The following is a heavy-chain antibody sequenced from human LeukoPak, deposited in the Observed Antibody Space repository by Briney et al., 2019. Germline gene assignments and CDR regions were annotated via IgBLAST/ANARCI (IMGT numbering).Heavy chain of an antibody. J-gene: IGHJ4*02. CDR2: IGTAGDT. CDR3: ARADGTKPRRLVSAPPDY. D-gene: IGHD1-7*01. Sequence: PGRSQRLSCAASGFTFSSYDKHWVREATGKSLEWVSAIGTAGDTYYPGSVKGRFTISRENAKNSLYLQMNSLRAGDTAVYYCARADGTKPRRLVSAPPDYWGQRTLVTVSS. V-gene: IGHV3-13*01. CDR1: GFTFSSYD.